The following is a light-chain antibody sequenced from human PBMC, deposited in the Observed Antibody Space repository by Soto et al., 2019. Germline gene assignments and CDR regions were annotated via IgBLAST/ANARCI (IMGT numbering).Light chain of an antibody. CDR3: QQYNNWPRAT. Sequence: EIVMTQSPATLSLSPGERATLSCRASQTINSNLAWYQQKPGQAPRLFIFRASSRATGIPARFSGSGSGTDFNLTISSLQSEDFAVYYCQQYNNWPRATFGGGTKVETK. CDR1: QTINSN. CDR2: RAS. V-gene: IGKV3-15*01. J-gene: IGKJ4*01.